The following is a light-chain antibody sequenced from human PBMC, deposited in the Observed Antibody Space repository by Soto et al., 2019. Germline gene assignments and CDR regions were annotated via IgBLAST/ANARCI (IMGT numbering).Light chain of an antibody. Sequence: EIVLTQSPGTLSLSPGERATLSCRASQSDSSSYLAWYQQKPGQAPRLLIYGASSRATGIPDRFSGSGSGTDFALNISIMEPDDLAVYYCQQYGSSPRTFGQGTKVEIK. V-gene: IGKV3-20*01. CDR3: QQYGSSPRT. CDR1: QSDSSSY. J-gene: IGKJ1*01. CDR2: GAS.